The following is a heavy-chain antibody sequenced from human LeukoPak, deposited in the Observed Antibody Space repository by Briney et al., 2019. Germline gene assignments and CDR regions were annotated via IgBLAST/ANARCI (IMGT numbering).Heavy chain of an antibody. J-gene: IGHJ5*02. Sequence: SETLSLTCSVSGASVTSGGFYWGWLRQPPGKGLAWIAPVYYTGSSYYNPSLKSRVTISIDTSKNQFSLNLRSVIAADTALYYCARHSGSGSLSRPFDPWGQGTLVTVSS. V-gene: IGHV4-39*01. CDR2: VYYTGSS. D-gene: IGHD3-10*01. CDR1: GASVTSGGFY. CDR3: ARHSGSGSLSRPFDP.